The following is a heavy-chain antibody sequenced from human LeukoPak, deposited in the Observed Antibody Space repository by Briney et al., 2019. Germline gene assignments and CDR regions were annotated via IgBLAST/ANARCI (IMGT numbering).Heavy chain of an antibody. CDR2: IYHSGST. Sequence: PSETLSLTCTASGGSISSGGYYWSWIRQPPGKGLEWIGYIYHSGSTYYNPSLKSRVTISVDRSKNQFSLKLSSVTAADTAVYYCARRETAAGTGDWFDPWGQGTLVTVSS. CDR3: ARRETAAGTGDWFDP. CDR1: GGSISSGGYY. V-gene: IGHV4-30-2*01. D-gene: IGHD6-13*01. J-gene: IGHJ5*02.